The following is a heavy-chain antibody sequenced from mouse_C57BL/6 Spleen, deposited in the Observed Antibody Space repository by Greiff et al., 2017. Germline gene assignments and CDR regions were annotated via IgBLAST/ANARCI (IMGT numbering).Heavy chain of an antibody. CDR3: ARERGYDGYPYFDY. V-gene: IGHV5-4*01. CDR2: ISDGGSYT. Sequence: EVKLMASGGGLVKPGGSLKLSCAASGFTFSSYAMSWVRQTPEKRLEWVATISDGGSYTYYPDNVKGRFTISRDNAKNNLYLQMSHLKSEDTAMYYCARERGYDGYPYFDYWGQGTTLTVSS. J-gene: IGHJ2*01. CDR1: GFTFSSYA. D-gene: IGHD2-3*01.